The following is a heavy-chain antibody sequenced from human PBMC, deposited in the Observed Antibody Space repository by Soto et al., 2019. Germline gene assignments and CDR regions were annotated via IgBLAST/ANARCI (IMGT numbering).Heavy chain of an antibody. CDR1: GFTFSSYA. D-gene: IGHD2-2*02. J-gene: IGHJ6*02. CDR3: ARKLGYCSSTSCYTSSGMDV. Sequence: PGESLKISCAASGFTFSSYAMHWVRQAPGKGLEWVAVISYDGSNKYYADSVKGRFTISRDNSKNTLYLQMNSLRAEDTAVYYCARKLGYCSSTSCYTSSGMDVWGQGTTVTVSS. V-gene: IGHV3-30-3*01. CDR2: ISYDGSNK.